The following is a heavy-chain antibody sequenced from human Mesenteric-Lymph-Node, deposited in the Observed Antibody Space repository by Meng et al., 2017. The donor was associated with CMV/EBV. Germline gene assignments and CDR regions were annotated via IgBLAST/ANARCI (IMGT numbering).Heavy chain of an antibody. V-gene: IGHV4-38-2*02. CDR2: MFHSGYT. J-gene: IGHJ4*02. D-gene: IGHD5-18*01. CDR1: GSSISSDYY. Sequence: SETLSLTCSVSGSSISSDYYWGWIRQTPGKGLEWMGSMFHSGYTYYNPSLQSRVTISEDTSKNLFPLRVSPVTATDTAVYYCARATSGMVIDSWGQGTLVTVSS. CDR3: ARATSGMVIDS.